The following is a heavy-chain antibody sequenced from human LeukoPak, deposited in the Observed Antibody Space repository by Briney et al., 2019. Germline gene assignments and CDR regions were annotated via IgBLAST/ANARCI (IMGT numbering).Heavy chain of an antibody. V-gene: IGHV3-48*03. CDR2: ISTSGSTV. CDR1: GFTFSRYE. J-gene: IGHJ5*02. CDR3: ARYSSPVGNCFDP. D-gene: IGHD4-11*01. Sequence: GRSLRLSCAASGFTFSRYEMNWVRQAPGKGLEWVSYISTSGSTVYYADSVKGRFTISRDNAKNSLYLQMNSLRAEDTAVYYCARYSSPVGNCFDPWGQGTLVTVSS.